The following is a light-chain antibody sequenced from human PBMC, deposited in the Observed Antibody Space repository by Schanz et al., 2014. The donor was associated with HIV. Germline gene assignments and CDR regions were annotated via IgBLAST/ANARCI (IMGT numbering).Light chain of an antibody. CDR3: QSYDSSLSGTV. CDR2: GNS. V-gene: IGLV1-40*01. CDR1: SSNIGAGYD. Sequence: QSVLTQPPSVSGAPGQRVTVSCTGSSSNIGAGYDVHRSQQLPGTAPKLLIFGNSNRPSGVPDRFSGSKSGTSASLAITGLQAEDEADYYCQSYDSSLSGTVFGGGTKLTVL. J-gene: IGLJ2*01.